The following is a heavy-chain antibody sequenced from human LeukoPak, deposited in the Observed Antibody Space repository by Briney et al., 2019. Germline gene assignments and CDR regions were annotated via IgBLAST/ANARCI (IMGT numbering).Heavy chain of an antibody. Sequence: QPGGSLRLSCAASGFTFSSYGMHWVRQAPGKGLEWVAVISYDGSNKYYADSVKGRFTISRDNSKNTLYLQMNSLRAEDTAVYYCAKDIVVVPAAMAVDYWGQGTLVTVSS. V-gene: IGHV3-30*18. CDR3: AKDIVVVPAAMAVDY. CDR1: GFTFSSYG. J-gene: IGHJ4*02. D-gene: IGHD2-2*01. CDR2: ISYDGSNK.